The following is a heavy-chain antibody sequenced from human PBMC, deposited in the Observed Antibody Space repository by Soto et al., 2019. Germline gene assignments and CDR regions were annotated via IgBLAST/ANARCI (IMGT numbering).Heavy chain of an antibody. CDR1: GGSISSSNW. CDR3: ARVAPLWFGELSVFRFDP. Sequence: QVQLQESGPGLVKPSGTLSLTCAVSGGSISSSNWWSWVRQPPGKGLEWIGEIYHSGSTNYNPSLKRRVTTSVDKSKNQFSLKLSSVTAADTAVYYCARVAPLWFGELSVFRFDPWGQGTLVTVSS. CDR2: IYHSGST. D-gene: IGHD3-10*01. J-gene: IGHJ5*02. V-gene: IGHV4-4*02.